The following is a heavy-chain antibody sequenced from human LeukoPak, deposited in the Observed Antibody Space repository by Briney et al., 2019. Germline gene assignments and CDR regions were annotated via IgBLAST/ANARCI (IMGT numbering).Heavy chain of an antibody. D-gene: IGHD6-13*01. CDR1: GFTLSSYA. CDR3: AKGRQQLDP. CDR2: ISGSGGST. J-gene: IGHJ5*02. V-gene: IGHV3-23*01. Sequence: GGSLRLSSAASGFTLSSYAISWVGPARAQGLEWVSAISGSGGSTYYADSVKGRFTISRDNSKNTLYLQMNSLRAEDTAVYYCAKGRQQLDPWGQGTLVTVSS.